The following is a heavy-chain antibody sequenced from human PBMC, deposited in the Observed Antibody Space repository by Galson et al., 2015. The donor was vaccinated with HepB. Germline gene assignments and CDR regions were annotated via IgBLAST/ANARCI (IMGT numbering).Heavy chain of an antibody. CDR3: ANAFLLPHAFDI. Sequence: SETLSLTCSVSGGSISRNNYYWGWIRQPPEKGLEWIGRMYYSGCTYYNPSLKSRVTISVDTSKNQFSLKLSSVTAADTAVYYWANAFLLPHAFDIWGQGTMVTVSS. J-gene: IGHJ3*02. CDR2: MYYSGCT. V-gene: IGHV4-39*07. D-gene: IGHD3-22*01. CDR1: GGSISRNNYY.